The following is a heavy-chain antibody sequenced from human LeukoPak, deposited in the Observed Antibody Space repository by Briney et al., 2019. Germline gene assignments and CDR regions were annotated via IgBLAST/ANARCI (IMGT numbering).Heavy chain of an antibody. CDR2: INHSGST. CDR1: GGSFSGYY. Sequence: SETLSLTCAVYGGSFSGYYWSWIRQPPGKGPEWIGEINHSGSTNYNPSLKSRVTISVDTSKNQFSLKLSSVTAADTAVYYCARDHCSSTSCHEDYYYYGMDVWGKGTTVTVSS. CDR3: ARDHCSSTSCHEDYYYYGMDV. V-gene: IGHV4-34*01. J-gene: IGHJ6*04. D-gene: IGHD2-2*01.